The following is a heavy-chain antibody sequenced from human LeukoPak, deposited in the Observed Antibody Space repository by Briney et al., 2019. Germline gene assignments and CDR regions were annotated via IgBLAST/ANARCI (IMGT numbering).Heavy chain of an antibody. CDR1: GGTFSSYA. CDR2: IIPIFGTA. Sequence: GASVKVSCKASGGTFSSYAISWVRQAPGQGLEWMGGIIPIFGTANYTQKFQGRVTITADESTSTAYMELSSLRSEDTAVYYRARDPPYGDYDLRFDPWGQGTLVTVSS. J-gene: IGHJ5*02. V-gene: IGHV1-69*13. CDR3: ARDPPYGDYDLRFDP. D-gene: IGHD4-17*01.